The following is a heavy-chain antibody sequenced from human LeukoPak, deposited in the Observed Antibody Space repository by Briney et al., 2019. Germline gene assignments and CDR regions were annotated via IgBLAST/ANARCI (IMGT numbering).Heavy chain of an antibody. D-gene: IGHD6-6*01. CDR2: IYYSGST. CDR1: GGSISSYY. V-gene: IGHV4-59*01. CDR3: ARDRGIAARYFDY. J-gene: IGHJ4*02. Sequence: SETLSLTCTVSGGSISSYYWSWLRQPPGKGLEWIGYIYYSGSTNYNPSLKSRVTISVDTSKNQFSLKLSSVTAADTAVYYCARDRGIAARYFDYWGQGTLVTVSS.